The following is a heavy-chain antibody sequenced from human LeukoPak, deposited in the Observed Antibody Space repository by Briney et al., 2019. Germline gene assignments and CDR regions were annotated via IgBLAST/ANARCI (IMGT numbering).Heavy chain of an antibody. V-gene: IGHV3-48*04. D-gene: IGHD3-16*01. CDR1: GFTFSSYS. Sequence: GGSLRLSCAASGFTFSSYSMNWVRQAPGRGREWVSYISSSSSNIYYADSVKGRFTISRDNAKNSLYLQMNSLRAEDTAVYYCARVATYGAFDYWGQGTLVTVSS. CDR3: ARVATYGAFDY. CDR2: ISSSSSNI. J-gene: IGHJ4*02.